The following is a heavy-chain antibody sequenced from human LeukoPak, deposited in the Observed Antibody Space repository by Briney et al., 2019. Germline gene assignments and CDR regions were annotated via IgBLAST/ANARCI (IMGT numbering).Heavy chain of an antibody. CDR1: GFTFSSYR. D-gene: IGHD2-15*01. CDR3: AGGYPGGV. J-gene: IGHJ6*04. Sequence: PGGSLRLSCAASGFTFSSYRVNWLRQAPGKGLEWVSYISSSSSTIYYADSVKGRFTISRDNAKNSLFLQMNSLRAEDTAVYYCAGGYPGGVWGKGTAVTVSS. CDR2: ISSSSSTI. V-gene: IGHV3-48*01.